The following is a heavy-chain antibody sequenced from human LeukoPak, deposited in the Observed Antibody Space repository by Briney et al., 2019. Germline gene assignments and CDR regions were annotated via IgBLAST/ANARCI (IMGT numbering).Heavy chain of an antibody. J-gene: IGHJ4*02. CDR2: MNPNSGDT. CDR1: GYTFTSYD. D-gene: IGHD3-22*01. CDR3: AREPYYYDSSGYGDY. V-gene: IGHV1-8*03. Sequence: GASVKVSCKASGYTFTSYDINWVRQATGQGLGWMGWMNPNSGDTGYAQKFQGRVTITRNTSMSTAYMELSSLRSDDTAVYYCAREPYYYDSSGYGDYWGQGTLVTVSS.